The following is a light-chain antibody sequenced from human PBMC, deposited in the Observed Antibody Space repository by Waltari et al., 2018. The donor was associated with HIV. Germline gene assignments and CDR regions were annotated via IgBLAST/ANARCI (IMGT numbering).Light chain of an antibody. CDR2: RNN. Sequence: QSVLTQPPSTSGTPGQRVTISCFGSSSNIGSNSVYWYQHLPGTATKLLIYRNNQRPSGVPDRFSGSKSGTSASLAISGLRSEDEGDYSCAAWDDTRGGLWVFGGGTKVTVL. CDR1: SSNIGSNS. V-gene: IGLV1-47*01. J-gene: IGLJ3*02. CDR3: AAWDDTRGGLWV.